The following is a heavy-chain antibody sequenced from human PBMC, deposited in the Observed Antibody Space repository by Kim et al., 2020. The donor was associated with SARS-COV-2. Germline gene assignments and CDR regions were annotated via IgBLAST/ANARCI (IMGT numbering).Heavy chain of an antibody. J-gene: IGHJ4*02. CDR2: ISYDGSNK. CDR1: GFTFSNYG. V-gene: IGHV3-30*03. D-gene: IGHD6-19*01. Sequence: GGSLRLSCAASGFTFSNYGMHWVRQAPGKGLELVAVISYDGSNKYYGDSVKGRFTISRDNSKSTLDLQMNTLRADDAAVYYCATGDPYRSCNFEVYFWGQGTLVTVSS. CDR3: ATGDPYRSCNFEVYF.